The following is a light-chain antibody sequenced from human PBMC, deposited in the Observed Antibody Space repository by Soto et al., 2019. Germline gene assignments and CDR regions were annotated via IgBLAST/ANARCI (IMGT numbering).Light chain of an antibody. J-gene: IGKJ1*01. Sequence: EIVLTQSPGTLSVSPGERATLSCRASQTISSNYLAWYQQKHGQAPSLLIYVTSSRATGIQDRFSGSGAGTVITLTISRLEPEDSAIYYCQQYVSWTFGQGTKVEIK. V-gene: IGKV3-20*01. CDR2: VTS. CDR1: QTISSNY. CDR3: QQYVSWT.